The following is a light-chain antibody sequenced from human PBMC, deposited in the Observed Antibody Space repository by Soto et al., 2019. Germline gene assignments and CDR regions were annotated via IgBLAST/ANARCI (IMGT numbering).Light chain of an antibody. J-gene: IGLJ3*02. CDR2: RND. CDR1: SSNIESNY. V-gene: IGLV1-47*01. CDR3: AAWDDSRSALV. Sequence: QAVVTQPPSASGTPGQRVTISCSGSSSNIESNYVYWYQQLPGSAPKLLIYRNDQRPSGVPDRFSGSKSGTSASLAISGRRSEEEADYYCAAWDDSRSALVFGGGTKVTVL.